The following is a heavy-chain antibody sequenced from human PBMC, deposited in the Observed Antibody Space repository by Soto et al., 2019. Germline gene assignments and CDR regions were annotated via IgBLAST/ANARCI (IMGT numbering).Heavy chain of an antibody. J-gene: IGHJ4*02. CDR2: IYHSGST. CDR3: ARGLLYYYGSGSPSPFDY. CDR1: GYSISSGYY. D-gene: IGHD3-10*01. Sequence: SETLSLTCAVSGYSISSGYYWGWIRQPPGKGLEWIGSIYHSGSTYYNPSLKSRVTISVDTSKNQFSLKLSSVTAADTAVYYCARGLLYYYGSGSPSPFDYWGQGTLVTASS. V-gene: IGHV4-38-2*01.